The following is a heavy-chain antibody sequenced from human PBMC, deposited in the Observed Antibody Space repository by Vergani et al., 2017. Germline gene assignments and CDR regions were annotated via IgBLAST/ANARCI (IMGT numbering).Heavy chain of an antibody. CDR2: ISYDGSNK. D-gene: IGHD3-16*02. Sequence: QVQLVESGGGVVQPGRSLRLSCAASGFTFSSYGMHWVRQAPGKGLEWVAGISYDGSNKYYADSVKGRFTISRDNSKKTLYLQMNSLRAEDTAVYYCAKDRNTAPFDPWGQGTLVTVSS. CDR3: AKDRNTAPFDP. J-gene: IGHJ5*02. V-gene: IGHV3-30*18. CDR1: GFTFSSYG.